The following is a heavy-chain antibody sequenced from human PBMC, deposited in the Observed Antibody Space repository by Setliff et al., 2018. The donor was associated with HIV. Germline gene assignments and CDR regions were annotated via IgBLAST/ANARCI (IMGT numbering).Heavy chain of an antibody. D-gene: IGHD2-21*01. CDR3: SGEFGSPPDLYY. CDR2: ISGSGSSI. J-gene: IGHJ4*02. CDR1: GFTFSSYR. V-gene: IGHV3-48*01. Sequence: GGSLRLSCAASGFTFSSYRMNWVRQTPGKGLEWVSFISGSGSSIYYADSVKGRFTISRDNSKNTLYLQMNSLRAEDTAVYYCSGEFGSPPDLYYWGQGTLVTVSS.